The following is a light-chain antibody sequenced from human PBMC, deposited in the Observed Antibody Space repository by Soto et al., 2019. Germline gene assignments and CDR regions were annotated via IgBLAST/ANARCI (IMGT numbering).Light chain of an antibody. CDR3: AAWDDSLNGDV. J-gene: IGLJ1*01. CDR2: SNN. CDR1: SSNIGSNT. Sequence: QSVLTQPPSASGTPGQRVTISCSGSSSNIGSNTGNWYQQLPGTAPKLLIYSNNQRPSGVPDRFSGSKSGTSASLAISGLQSEDEADYYCAAWDDSLNGDVFGTGTKVTVL. V-gene: IGLV1-44*01.